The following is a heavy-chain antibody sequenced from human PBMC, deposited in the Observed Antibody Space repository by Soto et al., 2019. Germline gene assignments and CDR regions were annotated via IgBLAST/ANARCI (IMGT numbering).Heavy chain of an antibody. CDR3: AKGGVEVVMAIPAGDWYFDL. J-gene: IGHJ2*01. CDR1: GFTFDDYA. CDR2: ISWNSGSI. Sequence: EVQLVESGGGLVQPGRSLRLSCAASGFTFDDYAMHWVRQAPGKGLEWVSGISWNSGSIGYADSVKGRFTISRDNAKNSLYLQMNSLRAEDTALYYCAKGGVEVVMAIPAGDWYFDLWGRGTLVTVSS. V-gene: IGHV3-9*01. D-gene: IGHD2-21*01.